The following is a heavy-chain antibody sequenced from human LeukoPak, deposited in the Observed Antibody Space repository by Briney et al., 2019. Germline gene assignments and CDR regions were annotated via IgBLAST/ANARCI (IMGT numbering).Heavy chain of an antibody. CDR2: IRYDGSNK. J-gene: IGHJ6*02. Sequence: GGSLRLSCAASGFTFSSYGMHWVRQAPGKGLEWVAVIRYDGSNKYYADSVKGRFTISRDNFKNTLYLQMNSLRAEDTAVYYCARVRAAAGRYHYYYGMDVWGQGTTVTVSS. D-gene: IGHD6-13*01. CDR1: GFTFSSYG. V-gene: IGHV3-33*01. CDR3: ARVRAAAGRYHYYYGMDV.